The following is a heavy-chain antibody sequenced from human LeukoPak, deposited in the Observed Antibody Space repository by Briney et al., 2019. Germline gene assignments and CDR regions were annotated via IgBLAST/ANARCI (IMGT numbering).Heavy chain of an antibody. CDR3: ARQHGDYGYYYYMDV. Sequence: SETLSLTCAVYGGSFSGYYWSWIRQPPGKGLEWIGEINHSGSTNYNPSLKSRVTISVDTSKNQFSLKLSSVTAADTAMYYCARQHGDYGYYYYMDVWGKGTTVTVSS. CDR1: GGSFSGYY. J-gene: IGHJ6*03. V-gene: IGHV4-34*01. CDR2: INHSGST. D-gene: IGHD4-17*01.